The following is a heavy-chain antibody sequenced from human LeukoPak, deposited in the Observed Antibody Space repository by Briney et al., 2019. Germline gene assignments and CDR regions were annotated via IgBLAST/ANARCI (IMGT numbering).Heavy chain of an antibody. Sequence: SETLSLTCAVYGGSFSGYYWSWIRQPPGKGLEWIGEINHSGSTNYNPSLKSRVTISVDTSKNQFSLKLSSVTAADTAVYYCATTSVTPDAFDIWGQGTMVTVSS. CDR1: GGSFSGYY. CDR2: INHSGST. J-gene: IGHJ3*02. V-gene: IGHV4-34*01. CDR3: ATTSVTPDAFDI. D-gene: IGHD4-17*01.